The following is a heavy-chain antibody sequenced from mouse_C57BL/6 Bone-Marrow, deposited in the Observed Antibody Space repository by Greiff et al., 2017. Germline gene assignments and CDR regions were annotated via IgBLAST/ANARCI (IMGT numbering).Heavy chain of an antibody. V-gene: IGHV1-52*01. CDR1: GYTFTSYW. CDR2: IDPSDSET. J-gene: IGHJ2*01. CDR3: ARREY. Sequence: QVHVKQPGAELVRPGSSVKLSCKASGYTFTSYWMHWVKQRPIQGLEWIGNIDPSDSETHYNQKFKDKATLTVDKSSSTAYMQLSSLTSADSAVYYCARREYWGQGTTLTVSS.